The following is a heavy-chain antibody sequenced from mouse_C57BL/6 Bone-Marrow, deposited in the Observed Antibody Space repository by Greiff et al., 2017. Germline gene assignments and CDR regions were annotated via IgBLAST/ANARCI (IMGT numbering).Heavy chain of an antibody. V-gene: IGHV1-19*01. CDR1: GYTFTDYY. CDR2: INPYNGGT. D-gene: IGHD1-1*01. Sequence: EVQLQQSGPVLVKPGASVKMSCKASGYTFTDYYMNWVKQSHGKSLEWIGVINPYNGGTSYNQKFKGKATLTVDKSSSTAYRELNSLTSEDSAVYYCARNGYYYGSSGYWGQGTTLTVSS. J-gene: IGHJ2*01. CDR3: ARNGYYYGSSGY.